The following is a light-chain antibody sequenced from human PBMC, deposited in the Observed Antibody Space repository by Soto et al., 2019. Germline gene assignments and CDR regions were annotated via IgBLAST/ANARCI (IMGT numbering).Light chain of an antibody. V-gene: IGKV3-11*01. CDR1: HIVSSY. CDR2: DVS. CDR3: KQRGQRPRT. J-gene: IGKJ1*01. Sequence: EILMTQSPATLSVSPGERATLSCSAIHIVSSYLAWYLQKPGQAPRLLIYDVSNRATGIPARFSGSGSGTDFSLTISSLEPEDFAVYYCKQRGQRPRTFCQGTKV.